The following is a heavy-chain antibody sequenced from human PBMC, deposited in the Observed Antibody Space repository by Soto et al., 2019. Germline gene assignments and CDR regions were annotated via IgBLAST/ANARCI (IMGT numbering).Heavy chain of an antibody. CDR3: ATSFGSGYRAFDY. Sequence: QVQLVQSGAEVKKPGSSVKVSCKASGDTFNFYTINWVRQAPGLGLEWMGRFNPILSMSNSALRFQGRVPLTADKSTSTAYMVLSSMRSDDTAVYYCATSFGSGYRAFDYWGQGVLVTVSS. CDR2: FNPILSMS. J-gene: IGHJ4*02. D-gene: IGHD3-10*01. CDR1: GDTFNFYT. V-gene: IGHV1-69*02.